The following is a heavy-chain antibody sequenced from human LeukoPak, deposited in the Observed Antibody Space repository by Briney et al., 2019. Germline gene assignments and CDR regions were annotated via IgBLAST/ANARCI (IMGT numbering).Heavy chain of an antibody. D-gene: IGHD3-22*01. CDR2: INTNTGNP. V-gene: IGHV7-4-1*02. Sequence: ASVKVSCKASGYTFTSYGISWVRQAPGQGLEWMGWINTNTGNPTYAQGFTGRFVFSLDTSVSTAYLQISSLKAEDTAVYYCARDLGVYYDSSVTRSDAFDIWGQGTMVTVSS. J-gene: IGHJ3*02. CDR1: GYTFTSYG. CDR3: ARDLGVYYDSSVTRSDAFDI.